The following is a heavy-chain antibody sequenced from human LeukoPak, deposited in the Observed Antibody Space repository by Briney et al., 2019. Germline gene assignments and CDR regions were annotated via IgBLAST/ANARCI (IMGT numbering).Heavy chain of an antibody. J-gene: IGHJ6*01. D-gene: IGHD3-10*01. Sequence: SVKVSCKASGGTFSSYAISWVRQAPGQGLEWMGGIIPIFGTANYAQKFQGRVTITADESTRTAYMELSSLRSEDTAVYYCARGAGDYYGSGMYYSYGMDVWGKGTTVTVSS. CDR2: IIPIFGTA. V-gene: IGHV1-69*01. CDR1: GGTFSSYA. CDR3: ARGAGDYYGSGMYYSYGMDV.